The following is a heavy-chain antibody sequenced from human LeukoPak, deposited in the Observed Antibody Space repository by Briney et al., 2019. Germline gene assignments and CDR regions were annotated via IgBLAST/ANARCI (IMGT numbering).Heavy chain of an antibody. CDR2: IYYSGST. Sequence: PSETLSLTCSVSGGSISNSNYYWGWIRQPPGTGLEWIGSIYYSGSTYYNPSLKSRVTISVDTSKNQFSLKLSSVTAADTAVYYCARHDILTGYYFPDYWGQGTLVTVSS. V-gene: IGHV4-39*07. J-gene: IGHJ4*02. CDR1: GGSISNSNYY. CDR3: ARHDILTGYYFPDY. D-gene: IGHD3-9*01.